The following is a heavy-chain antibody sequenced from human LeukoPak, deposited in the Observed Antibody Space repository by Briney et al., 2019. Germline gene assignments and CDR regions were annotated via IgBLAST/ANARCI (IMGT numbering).Heavy chain of an antibody. J-gene: IGHJ5*02. V-gene: IGHV4-61*09. CDR1: GGSISSGNYY. CDR2: VYSRGSSNPSLKSRST. Sequence: KPSQTLSLTCTVSGGSISSGNYYWSWIRQPPGKGLEWIGHVYSRGSSNPSLKSRSTIYKPSLKSRVTISVDKSKNQFSLGLNSVTAADTAVYYCARGYGDYWFDPWGQGTLVTVSS. D-gene: IGHD4-17*01. CDR3: ARGYGDYWFDP.